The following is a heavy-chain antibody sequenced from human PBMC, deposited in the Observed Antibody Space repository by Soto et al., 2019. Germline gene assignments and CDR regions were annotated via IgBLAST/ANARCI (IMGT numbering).Heavy chain of an antibody. Sequence: SETLSLTWTVSGGSVSRGSYYWIWIRQPPGKGLEWIGYIYYSGNINYNPSLKSRITISVDTSKNQLSLKLTSVTAADTAVYYCARQPPDTAAFDIWGQGTMVTVSS. V-gene: IGHV4-61*01. D-gene: IGHD5-18*01. CDR2: IYYSGNI. CDR1: GGSVSRGSYY. CDR3: ARQPPDTAAFDI. J-gene: IGHJ3*02.